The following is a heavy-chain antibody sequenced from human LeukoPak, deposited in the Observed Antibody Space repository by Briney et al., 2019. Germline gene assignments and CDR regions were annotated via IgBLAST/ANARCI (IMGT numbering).Heavy chain of an antibody. CDR3: ARGNDGYNLFDY. V-gene: IGHV3-30*03. D-gene: IGHD5-24*01. CDR2: ISYDGSNK. Sequence: PGGSLRLSCAASGFTFSSYGIHWVRQAPGKGLEWVAVISYDGSNKYYADSVKGRFTISRDNSKNTLYLQMNSLRAEDTAVYYCARGNDGYNLFDYWGQGTLVTVSS. CDR1: GFTFSSYG. J-gene: IGHJ4*02.